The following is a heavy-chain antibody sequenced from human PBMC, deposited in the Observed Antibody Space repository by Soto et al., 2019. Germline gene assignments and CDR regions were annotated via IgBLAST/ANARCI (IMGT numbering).Heavy chain of an antibody. V-gene: IGHV3-21*01. CDR3: ARDLRIIAAAPYYFDY. D-gene: IGHD6-13*01. CDR1: GFTFSSYS. J-gene: IGHJ4*02. CDR2: ISSSSSYI. Sequence: GGSLILSCAASGFTFSSYSMNWVRQAPGKGLEWVSSISSSSSYIYYADSVKGRFTISRDNGKNSLYLQMNSLRAEDTAVYYCARDLRIIAAAPYYFDYWGQGTLVTVSS.